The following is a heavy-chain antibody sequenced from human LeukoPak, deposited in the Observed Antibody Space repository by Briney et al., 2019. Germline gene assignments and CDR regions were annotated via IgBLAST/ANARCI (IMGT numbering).Heavy chain of an antibody. D-gene: IGHD2-15*01. V-gene: IGHV3-33*01. CDR3: AREADCSGGGCYRGAFDI. J-gene: IGHJ3*02. CDR1: GFTFRTYA. CDR2: IWYDGSNK. Sequence: PGRSLRLSCAASGFTFRTYAMHWVRQAPGKGLEWVAVIWYDGSNKYYGDSVKGRLTISRDNSKNTLFLQMNSLRAEDTAVYYCAREADCSGGGCYRGAFDIWGQGTMVAVSS.